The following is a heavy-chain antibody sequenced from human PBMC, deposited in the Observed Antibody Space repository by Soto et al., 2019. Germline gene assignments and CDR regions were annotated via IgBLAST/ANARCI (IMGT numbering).Heavy chain of an antibody. D-gene: IGHD3-22*01. CDR3: ARDSSYYYYSTALEHLRYY. J-gene: IGHJ4*02. V-gene: IGHV3-33*01. CDR2: IWYDGSNK. Sequence: GGSLRLSCAASGFTFSSYGMHWVRQAPGKGLEWVAVIWYDGSNKYYADSVKGRFTISRDNSKNTLYLQMNSLRAEDTAVYYCARDSSYYYYSTALEHLRYYWGQGTLVTVSS. CDR1: GFTFSSYG.